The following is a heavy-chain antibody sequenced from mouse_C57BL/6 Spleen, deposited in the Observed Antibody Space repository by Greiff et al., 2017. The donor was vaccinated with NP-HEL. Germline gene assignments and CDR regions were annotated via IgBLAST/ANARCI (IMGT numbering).Heavy chain of an antibody. D-gene: IGHD1-1*01. CDR1: GYTFTDYN. Sequence: VQLQQSGPELVKPGSSLNISFNSSGYTFTDYNMHWVKQSHGKSLEWIGYINPNNGGTSYNQKFKGKATLTVNKSSSTAYMELRSLTSEDSAVYYCARWVYYGSSPYYAMDYWGQGTSVTVSS. J-gene: IGHJ4*01. CDR3: ARWVYYGSSPYYAMDY. CDR2: INPNNGGT. V-gene: IGHV1-22*01.